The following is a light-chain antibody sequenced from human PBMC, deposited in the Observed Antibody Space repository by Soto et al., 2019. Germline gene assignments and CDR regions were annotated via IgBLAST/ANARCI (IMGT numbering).Light chain of an antibody. CDR3: SSYTSSGTLYA. CDR1: NSDIGGSKY. Sequence: QSALTQPASVSGSPGQSITLSCTGTNSDIGGSKYVSWYQQHPGKAPKLMIYEVTYRPSGVSDRFSGSKSGNTASLTVSGLQAEDEADYYCSSYTSSGTLYAFGTGTKVTVL. J-gene: IGLJ1*01. V-gene: IGLV2-14*01. CDR2: EVT.